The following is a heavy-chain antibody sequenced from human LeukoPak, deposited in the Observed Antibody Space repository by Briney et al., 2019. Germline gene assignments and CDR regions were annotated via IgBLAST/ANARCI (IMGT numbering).Heavy chain of an antibody. J-gene: IGHJ4*02. CDR2: IRYDASNK. CDR3: AKDPGPKGF. CDR1: GFTFSSYG. V-gene: IGHV3-30*02. Sequence: GGSLRLSCAASGFTFSSYGLHWVRQAPGKGLECVAFIRYDASNKYYADSVKGRFTISRDNSKNTLYLQMNSLRAEDTAVYYCAKDPGPKGFWGQGTLVTVSS.